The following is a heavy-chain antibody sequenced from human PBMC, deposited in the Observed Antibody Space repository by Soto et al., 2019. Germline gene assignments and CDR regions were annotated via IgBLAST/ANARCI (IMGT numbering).Heavy chain of an antibody. CDR2: INPNRGGR. V-gene: IGHV1-2*04. J-gene: IGHJ6*02. Sequence: QVQLAQAGAEVKKPGASVKVSCKASGYTFTGYYMHWVRQAPGQGLERMGWINPNRGGRNYAQKFQRWGPMTTDTSISKAFMELSRLRSDDTAGYYCGRDKYASGWYGNDNYYDYYGMDVWGRGTTVTVSS. CDR1: GYTFTGYY. CDR3: GRDKYASGWYGNDNYYDYYGMDV. D-gene: IGHD6-19*01.